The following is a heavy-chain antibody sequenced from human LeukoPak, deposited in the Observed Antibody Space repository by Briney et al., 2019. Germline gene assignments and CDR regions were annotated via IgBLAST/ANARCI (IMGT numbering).Heavy chain of an antibody. J-gene: IGHJ3*02. CDR1: SGSISSSNW. CDR3: ALGGDYAWSGAFDI. Sequence: SGTLSLTCAVSSGSISSSNWWSWVRQPPGKGLEWIGEIYHTGSTNYNPSLKGRVTMSVDKSKDHFSLKLSSVTAADTAVYYCALGGDYAWSGAFDIWGQGTMVTVSS. D-gene: IGHD3-16*01. V-gene: IGHV4-4*02. CDR2: IYHTGST.